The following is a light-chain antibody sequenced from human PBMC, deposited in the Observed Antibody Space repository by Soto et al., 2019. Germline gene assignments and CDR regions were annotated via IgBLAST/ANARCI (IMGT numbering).Light chain of an antibody. Sequence: DIQMTQSPSSLSASLGDRVTITCRASQGISNYLAWYQQKPGKVPKLLIYGASTLQSGVPPRFSGSGSGTDFTLTISRLQPEDVATYYCQKYNSAPRTFGQGTKLEIK. J-gene: IGKJ1*01. V-gene: IGKV1-27*01. CDR1: QGISNY. CDR2: GAS. CDR3: QKYNSAPRT.